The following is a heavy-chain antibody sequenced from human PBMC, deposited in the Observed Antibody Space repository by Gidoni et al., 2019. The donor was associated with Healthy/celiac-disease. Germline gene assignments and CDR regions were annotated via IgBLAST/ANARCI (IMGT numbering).Heavy chain of an antibody. CDR3: AGADSSSSSWYFDY. J-gene: IGHJ4*02. D-gene: IGHD6-6*01. V-gene: IGHV4-4*02. Sequence: QVQLQESGPGLVKPSGTLSRTCADSGGSISSIHWWSWVRQPPWKGLEWLGEIYHSGSTNYNPSLNSRVTISVDKSKHQFSLKLSSVTAADTAVYYCAGADSSSSSWYFDYWGQGTLVTVSS. CDR1: GGSISSIHW. CDR2: IYHSGST.